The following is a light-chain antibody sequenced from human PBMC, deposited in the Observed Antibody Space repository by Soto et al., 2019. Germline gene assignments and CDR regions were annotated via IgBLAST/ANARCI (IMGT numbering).Light chain of an antibody. CDR3: QQYGSSPWT. Sequence: EIVLTQSPGTLSLSPGERAPPSGRAGQSVSSSSLAWYQQKPGQAPRPLIYGASSRAIGIPDRFSGSGSGTDFTLTISRLEPEDFAVYYCQQYGSSPWTFGQGTKVEIK. CDR2: GAS. CDR1: QSVSSSS. V-gene: IGKV3-20*01. J-gene: IGKJ1*01.